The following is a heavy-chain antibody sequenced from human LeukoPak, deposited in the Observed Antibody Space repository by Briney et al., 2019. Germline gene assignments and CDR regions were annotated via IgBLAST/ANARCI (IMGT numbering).Heavy chain of an antibody. CDR3: ARVRVIAVAGTGHHYGMDV. CDR2: INAGNGNT. D-gene: IGHD6-19*01. Sequence: ASVKVSCKASGYTFTSYAMHWVRQAPGQRLEWMGWINAGNGNTKYSQKFQGRVTITRDTSASTAYMELSSLRSEDTAVYYCARVRVIAVAGTGHHYGMDVWGQGTTVTVSS. J-gene: IGHJ6*02. CDR1: GYTFTSYA. V-gene: IGHV1-3*01.